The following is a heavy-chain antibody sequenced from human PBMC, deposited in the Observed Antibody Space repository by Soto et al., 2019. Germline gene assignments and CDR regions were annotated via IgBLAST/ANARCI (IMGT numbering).Heavy chain of an antibody. Sequence: SETLYLTCAVSGGSFSGYYWSWIRQPPGKGLEWIGEIYYSGSTNYNPSLKSRVTISVETSTNQFSLKLSSQRAADRAVYYCARAESVGHPVVLDYWGQGTLVTVSS. CDR2: IYYSGST. CDR1: GGSFSGYY. CDR3: ARAESVGHPVVLDY. J-gene: IGHJ4*02. D-gene: IGHD2-21*01. V-gene: IGHV4-34*01.